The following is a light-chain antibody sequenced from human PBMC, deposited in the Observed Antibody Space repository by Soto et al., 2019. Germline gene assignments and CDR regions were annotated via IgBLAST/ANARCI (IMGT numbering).Light chain of an antibody. CDR1: SSNIGAGYD. J-gene: IGLJ1*01. Sequence: QSVLTQPPSVSGAPGQRVTISCTGSSSNIGAGYDVHWYQQLPGTAPKLLIYGNSNRPSGVPDRFSGSKSGTSASLAITGLQSEDEADYFCTSYTGSNTLEVFGPGTKLTVL. CDR2: GNS. CDR3: TSYTGSNTLEV. V-gene: IGLV1-40*01.